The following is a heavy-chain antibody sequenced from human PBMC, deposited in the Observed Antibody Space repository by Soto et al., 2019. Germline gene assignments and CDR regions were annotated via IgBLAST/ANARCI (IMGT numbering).Heavy chain of an antibody. CDR1: GFTFSSYS. V-gene: IGHV3-21*01. J-gene: IGHJ4*02. D-gene: IGHD5-18*01. CDR2: ISSSSSYI. Sequence: EVQLVESGGGLVKPGGSLRLSCAASGFTFSSYSMNWVRQAPGKGLEWVSSISSSSSYIYYADSVKGRFTISRDNAQNSLCRQMNSLRAEDTAVYYCARDLDSYGFFDYWGQGTLVTVSS. CDR3: ARDLDSYGFFDY.